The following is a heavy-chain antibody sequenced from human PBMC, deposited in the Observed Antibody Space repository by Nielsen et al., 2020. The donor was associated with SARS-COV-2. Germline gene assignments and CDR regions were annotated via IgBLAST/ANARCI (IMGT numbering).Heavy chain of an antibody. V-gene: IGHV3-20*04. CDR3: ARDISPYSGIDY. Sequence: GESLKISCAASGFTFDDYGMSWVRQAPGKGLEWVSGINWNGGSTGYADSVKGRFTISRDNSQNTLFLQMNSLRAEDTAVYYCARDISPYSGIDYWGQGTLVTVSS. CDR2: INWNGGST. D-gene: IGHD2-15*01. CDR1: GFTFDDYG. J-gene: IGHJ4*02.